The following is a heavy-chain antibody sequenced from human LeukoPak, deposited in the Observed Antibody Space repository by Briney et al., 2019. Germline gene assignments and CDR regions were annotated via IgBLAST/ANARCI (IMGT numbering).Heavy chain of an antibody. CDR3: ARDIAVSGNYFDY. V-gene: IGHV3-74*01. J-gene: IGHJ4*02. CDR1: GFTFSDHW. CDR2: INSDMSST. D-gene: IGHD6-19*01. Sequence: GGSLRLSCAASGFTFSDHWMHWVGQAPGKGLVWVSRINSDMSSTNYADSVKGRFTISRDNAKNTLYLQMNSLRAEDTAVYYCARDIAVSGNYFDYWGQGTLVTVSS.